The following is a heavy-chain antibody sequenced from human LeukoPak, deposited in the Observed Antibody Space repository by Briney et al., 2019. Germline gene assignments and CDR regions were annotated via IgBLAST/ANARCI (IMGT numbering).Heavy chain of an antibody. CDR2: IYYSGST. Sequence: SETLSLTCVVSGVSAITGDFSWSWIRQPPGKGLEWIGYIYYSGSTNYNPSLKSRVTISVDTSKNQFSLKLSSVTAADTAVYYCARDYWFDPWGQGTLVTVSS. CDR3: ARDYWFDP. J-gene: IGHJ5*02. CDR1: GVSAITGDFS. V-gene: IGHV4-61*08.